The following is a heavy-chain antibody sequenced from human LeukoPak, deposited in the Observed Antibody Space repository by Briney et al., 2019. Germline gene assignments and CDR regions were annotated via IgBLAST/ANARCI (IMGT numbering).Heavy chain of an antibody. J-gene: IGHJ5*02. CDR1: GGSISSGGYY. Sequence: SETLSLICAVSGGSISSGGYYWSWIRQHPGKGLEWIGYIYYSGSTYYNPSLKSRVTISVDTSKNQFSLKLSSVTAADTAVYYCARDRGNSRSYYYWFDPCGQGTLVTVSS. CDR2: IYYSGST. V-gene: IGHV4-31*11. CDR3: ARDRGNSRSYYYWFDP. D-gene: IGHD1-26*01.